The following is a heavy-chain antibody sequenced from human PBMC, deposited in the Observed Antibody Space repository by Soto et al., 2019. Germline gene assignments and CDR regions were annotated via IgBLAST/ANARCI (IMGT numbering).Heavy chain of an antibody. J-gene: IGHJ6*02. CDR2: MNPNSGNT. V-gene: IGHV1-8*01. CDR3: ARGGSPVVLRFLEWFPTGYYYYGMDV. CDR1: GYTFTSYD. D-gene: IGHD3-3*01. Sequence: ASVKVSCKASGYTFTSYDINWVRQATGQGLEWMGWMNPNSGNTGYAQKFQGRVTMTRNTSISTAYMELSSLRSEDTAVYYCARGGSPVVLRFLEWFPTGYYYYGMDVWGQGTTVTVSS.